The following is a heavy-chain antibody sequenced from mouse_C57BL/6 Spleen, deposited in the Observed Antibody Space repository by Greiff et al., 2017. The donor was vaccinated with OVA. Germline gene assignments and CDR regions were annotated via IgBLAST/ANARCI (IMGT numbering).Heavy chain of an antibody. CDR1: GYSITSGYY. Sequence: EVQLVESGPGLVKPSQSLSLTCSVTGYSITSGYYWNWIRQFPGNKLEWMGYISYDGSNNYNPSLKNRISITRDTSKNQFFLKLNSVTTEDTATYYCARDRIDYFDYWGQGTTLTVSS. J-gene: IGHJ2*01. V-gene: IGHV3-6*01. CDR2: ISYDGSN. CDR3: ARDRIDYFDY.